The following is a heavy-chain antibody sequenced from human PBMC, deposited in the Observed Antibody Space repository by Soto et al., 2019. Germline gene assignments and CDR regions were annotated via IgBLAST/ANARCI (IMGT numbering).Heavy chain of an antibody. J-gene: IGHJ6*02. CDR2: ISYDGSNK. CDR3: AKEGGITGKEYYYYYYGMDV. Sequence: PGGSLRLSCAASGFTFSSYGMHWVRQAPGKGLEWVAVISYDGSNKYYADSVKGRFTISRDNSKNTLYLQMNSLRAEDTAVYYCAKEGGITGKEYYYYYYGMDVWGQGTTVTVSS. CDR1: GFTFSSYG. D-gene: IGHD1-20*01. V-gene: IGHV3-30*18.